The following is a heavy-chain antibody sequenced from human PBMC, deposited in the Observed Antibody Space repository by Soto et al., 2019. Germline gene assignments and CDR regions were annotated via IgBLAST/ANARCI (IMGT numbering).Heavy chain of an antibody. CDR3: AKYQGWNDFVDY. CDR2: ISSDGSGT. V-gene: IGHV3-74*01. J-gene: IGHJ4*02. D-gene: IGHD1-1*01. Sequence: EVQLVESGGGLVQPGGSLRLSCEASGFIFSSYWMLWVRQAPGKGLVWVSRISSDGSGTSYADSVKGRFTMYRDNTKNTLYLQMNSLRAEDTALYYCAKYQGWNDFVDYWGQGTLVTVSS. CDR1: GFIFSSYW.